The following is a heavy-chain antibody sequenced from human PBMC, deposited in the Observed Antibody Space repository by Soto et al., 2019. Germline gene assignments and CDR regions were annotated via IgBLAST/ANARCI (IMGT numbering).Heavy chain of an antibody. D-gene: IGHD1-20*01. J-gene: IGHJ6*03. CDR1: GGSISSYY. V-gene: IGHV4-59*01. Sequence: PWETLSLTCTVSGGSISSYYWSWIRQPPGKGLEWIGCIYYSGSTNYNPSLKSRVTISVDTSKNQFSLKLSSVTAADTAVYYCARGDNRYYMDVWGQGTTVTVSS. CDR2: IYYSGST. CDR3: ARGDNRYYMDV.